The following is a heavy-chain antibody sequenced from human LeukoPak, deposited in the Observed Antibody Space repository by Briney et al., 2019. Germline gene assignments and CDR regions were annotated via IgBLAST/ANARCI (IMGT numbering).Heavy chain of an antibody. CDR1: GYSISSDYY. J-gene: IGHJ6*03. CDR2: IYTSGST. V-gene: IGHV4-4*07. Sequence: SETLSLTCTVSGYSISSDYYWGWIRQPAGKGLEWIGRIYTSGSTNYNPSLKSRVTMSVDTSKNQFSLKLSSVTAADTAVYYCARAVGSGSFQTYYYYMDVWGKGTTVTISS. D-gene: IGHD3-10*01. CDR3: ARAVGSGSFQTYYYYMDV.